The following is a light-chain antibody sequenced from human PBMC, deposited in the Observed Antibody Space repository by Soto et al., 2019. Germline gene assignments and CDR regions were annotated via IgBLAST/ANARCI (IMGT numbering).Light chain of an antibody. CDR1: SSDVGGYNY. V-gene: IGLV2-14*03. CDR2: DVS. J-gene: IGLJ2*01. CDR3: SSYTSSSTSVV. Sequence: QSALTQPASVSGSPGQSITISCTGISSDVGGYNYVSWYQHHPGKAPKLMIYDVSNRPSGVSNRFSGSKSGNTASLTISGLQAEDEADYYCSSYTSSSTSVVFGGGTKLTVL.